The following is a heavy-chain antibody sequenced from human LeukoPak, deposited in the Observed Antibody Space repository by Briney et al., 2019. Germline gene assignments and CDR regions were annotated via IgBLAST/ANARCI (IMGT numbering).Heavy chain of an antibody. V-gene: IGHV3-66*01. CDR1: GFTVSSNY. J-gene: IGHJ4*02. Sequence: PGGSLRLSCAASGFTVSSNYMSWVRQAPGKGLEWVSVIYSAGNTYYADSVQGRFTMSRENPENTLYLQMNSLRAEDTAVYYCAREATDYYFDYWGQGTLVTVSS. D-gene: IGHD5-12*01. CDR2: IYSAGNT. CDR3: AREATDYYFDY.